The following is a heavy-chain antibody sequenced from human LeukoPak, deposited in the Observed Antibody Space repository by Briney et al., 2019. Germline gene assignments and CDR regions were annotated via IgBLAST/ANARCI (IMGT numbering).Heavy chain of an antibody. CDR2: ITVSAGST. Sequence: GGSLRLSCAASGFTFSSYAMSWVRQAPGKGLEWVSSITVSAGSTYYADSVKGRFTISRDNAKNTLYLQMNSLRAEDTAVYYCARAAGGGFLEWLGDYWGQGTLVTVSS. CDR3: ARAAGGGFLEWLGDY. J-gene: IGHJ4*02. D-gene: IGHD3-3*01. CDR1: GFTFSSYA. V-gene: IGHV3-23*01.